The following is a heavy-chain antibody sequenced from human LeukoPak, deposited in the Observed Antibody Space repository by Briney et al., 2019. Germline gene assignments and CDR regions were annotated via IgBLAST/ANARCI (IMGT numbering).Heavy chain of an antibody. CDR2: INYSGST. D-gene: IGHD2/OR15-2a*01. Sequence: SETLSLTCTVSGGSITSGSYYWGWIRQPPGKGLEWIGSINYSGSTYYQPSLKGRVTMSVDTSKNHFSLRLSSVTAADTAVYYCARIVISGTNWFDPWGQGTLVTVSS. V-gene: IGHV4-39*02. CDR3: ARIVISGTNWFDP. CDR1: GGSITSGSYY. J-gene: IGHJ5*02.